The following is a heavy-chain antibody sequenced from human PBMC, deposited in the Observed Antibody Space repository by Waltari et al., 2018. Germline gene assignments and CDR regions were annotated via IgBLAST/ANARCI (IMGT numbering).Heavy chain of an antibody. CDR2: VDPDDGQA. Sequence: EVQLRQSGAELSKPGTPVKLSCKASGYTFSDYYIHWVKQAPGKGLKWVGLVDPDDGQAIYAEKFQGRVTITADTSTDTAYLELSSLTSEDTAVFYCATALGDNTSASRPFHLWGQGTVITVSS. D-gene: IGHD3-10*01. CDR1: GYTFSDYY. V-gene: IGHV1-69-2*01. J-gene: IGHJ3*01. CDR3: ATALGDNTSASRPFHL.